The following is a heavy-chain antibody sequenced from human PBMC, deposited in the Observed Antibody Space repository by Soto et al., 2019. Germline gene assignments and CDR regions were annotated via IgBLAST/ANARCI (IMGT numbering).Heavy chain of an antibody. D-gene: IGHD6-19*01. Sequence: ASVKVSCKASGYTFTSYYMHWVRQAPGQGLEWMGIINPSGGSTSYAQKFQGRVTMTRDTSPRTVYMELSSLRSEDTAVYYCARDGRSPYSSGWYYFDYWGQGTLVTVSS. CDR3: ARDGRSPYSSGWYYFDY. CDR2: INPSGGST. CDR1: GYTFTSYY. J-gene: IGHJ4*02. V-gene: IGHV1-46*01.